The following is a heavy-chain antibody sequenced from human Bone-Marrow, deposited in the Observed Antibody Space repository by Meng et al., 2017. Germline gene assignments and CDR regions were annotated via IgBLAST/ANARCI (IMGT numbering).Heavy chain of an antibody. CDR3: ARTGRFLEPDY. D-gene: IGHD3-3*01. CDR2: IYHSGTA. V-gene: IGHV4-30-2*01. Sequence: QLQLQESGSGLVKPSQTLSLTCAVSGGSISSDNYPWSWIRQPPGKGLESIGYIYHSGTAYYNPSLESRVTISVDRSKNQFSLKLSSVTAADTAVYYCARTGRFLEPDYWGQGTLVTVSS. CDR1: GGSISSDNYP. J-gene: IGHJ4*02.